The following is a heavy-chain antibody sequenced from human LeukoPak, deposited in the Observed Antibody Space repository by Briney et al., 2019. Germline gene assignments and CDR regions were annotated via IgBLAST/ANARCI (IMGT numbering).Heavy chain of an antibody. D-gene: IGHD6-13*01. CDR1: GFTFSRHD. CDR2: ISYDGSNK. CDR3: AKGVSSSWSNDAFDI. Sequence: GSLRLSCVASGFTFSRHDMNWVRQAPGKGLEWVVVISYDGSNKYYADSVKGRFTISRDNSKNTLYLQMNSLRTEDTAVYYCAKGVSSSWSNDAFDIRGQGTMVTVSS. J-gene: IGHJ3*02. V-gene: IGHV3-30*18.